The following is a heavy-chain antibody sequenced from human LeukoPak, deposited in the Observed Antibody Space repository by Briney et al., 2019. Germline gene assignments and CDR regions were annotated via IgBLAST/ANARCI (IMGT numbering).Heavy chain of an antibody. CDR1: GYSFTSLE. Sequence: SVTVSCKDSGYSFTSLELNWLEQAPAQGLPWMGLVSAYNGHTKVAKKFQGSVTMTTDTSSTTAYLGLRSLRSDDTAVYYCASGLQWPGCDYWGQGTPVSVSS. J-gene: IGHJ4*02. D-gene: IGHD4-11*01. CDR3: ASGLQWPGCDY. CDR2: VSAYNGHT. V-gene: IGHV1-18*01.